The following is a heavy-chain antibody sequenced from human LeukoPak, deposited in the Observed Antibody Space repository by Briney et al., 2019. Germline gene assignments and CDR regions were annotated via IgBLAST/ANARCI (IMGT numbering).Heavy chain of an antibody. CDR3: AKERATHPMNRGGFDY. CDR2: ISSSSSYI. Sequence: GGSLRLSCAASGFIFSKYAMHWVRQAPGKGLEWVSSISSSSSYIYYADSVKGRFTISRDNAKNSLYLQMNSLRAEDTAVYYCAKERATHPMNRGGFDYWGQGTLVTVSS. D-gene: IGHD1-26*01. J-gene: IGHJ4*02. V-gene: IGHV3-21*04. CDR1: GFIFSKYA.